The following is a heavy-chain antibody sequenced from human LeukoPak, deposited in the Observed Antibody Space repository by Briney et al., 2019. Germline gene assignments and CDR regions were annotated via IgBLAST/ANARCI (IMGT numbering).Heavy chain of an antibody. V-gene: IGHV3-23*01. J-gene: IGHJ4*02. CDR3: AKDLAATSTTRFSYWDS. CDR2: ISGSGGST. CDR1: GFTFSSYA. D-gene: IGHD2-15*01. Sequence: GGSLRLSCAASGFTFSSYAMSWVRQAPGKGLEWVSAISGSGGSTYYADSVKGRFTISRDNSKNTLYLQMNSLRAEDTAVYYCAKDLAATSTTRFSYWDSWGQGTLVTVSS.